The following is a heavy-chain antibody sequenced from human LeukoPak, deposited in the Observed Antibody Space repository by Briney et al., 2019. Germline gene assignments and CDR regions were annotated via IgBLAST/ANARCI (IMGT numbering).Heavy chain of an antibody. CDR3: VKGLSGSVNGGYYFDY. D-gene: IGHD1-26*01. CDR2: ICYDGSNK. J-gene: IGHJ4*02. V-gene: IGHV3-33*06. CDR1: GFTFSSYG. Sequence: PGGTLRLSCAASGFTFSSYGMHWVRQAPGKGLEWVAVICYDGSNKYYADSVRRGFTIYRDNSKNTLYLQMNSLRAEDTAVYYCVKGLSGSVNGGYYFDYWGQGTLVTVSS.